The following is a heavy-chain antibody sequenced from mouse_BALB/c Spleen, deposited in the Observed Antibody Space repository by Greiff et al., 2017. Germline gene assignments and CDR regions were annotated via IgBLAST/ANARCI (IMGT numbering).Heavy chain of an antibody. V-gene: IGHV1-67*01. CDR1: GYTFTDYA. CDR2: ISTYYGNT. D-gene: IGHD1-1*01. J-gene: IGHJ2*01. CDR3: TRSTTVVGSYFDY. Sequence: QVQLQQSGPELVRPGVSVKISCKGSGYTFTDYAMHWVKQSHAKSLEWIGVISTYYGNTNYNQKFKGKATMTVDKSSSTAYMQLSSPTSEDSAVYYCTRSTTVVGSYFDYWGQGTTLTVSS.